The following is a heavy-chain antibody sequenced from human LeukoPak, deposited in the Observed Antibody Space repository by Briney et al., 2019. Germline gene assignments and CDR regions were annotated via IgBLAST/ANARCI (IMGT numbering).Heavy chain of an antibody. CDR2: INPNSGDT. D-gene: IGHD5/OR15-5a*01. J-gene: IGHJ6*04. Sequence: ASVTVSCKASGYTFTGYYMHWVRQAPGQGLEWMGWINPNSGDTNYAQKFQGRVTMTRDTSISTAYMELSRLRSDDTAVYYCARARSSTLDVWGKGTTVTVSS. CDR1: GYTFTGYY. V-gene: IGHV1-2*02. CDR3: ARARSSTLDV.